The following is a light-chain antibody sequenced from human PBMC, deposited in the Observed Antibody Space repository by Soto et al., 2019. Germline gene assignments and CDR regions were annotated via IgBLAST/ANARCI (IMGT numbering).Light chain of an antibody. J-gene: IGKJ1*01. CDR2: DAS. Sequence: DIQITQSPSTLSASVGDRVTISCRASHTVTTWLAWYQQKPGKAPNLLIYDASSLESGVPLRFSGGGSGTEFTLTINSLQPDDSATYYCQQYYNYPETFGQGTKVDIK. CDR3: QQYYNYPET. CDR1: HTVTTW. V-gene: IGKV1-5*01.